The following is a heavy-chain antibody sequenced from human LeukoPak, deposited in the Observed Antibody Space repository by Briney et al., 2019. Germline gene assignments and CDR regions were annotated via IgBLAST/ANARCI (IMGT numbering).Heavy chain of an antibody. D-gene: IGHD4-17*01. CDR1: GGSFSGYY. V-gene: IGHV4-34*01. CDR2: INHSGSA. Sequence: SETLSLTCAVSGGSFSGYYWTWIRQPPGKGLEWIGEINHSGSANYSPSLKSRVTISLDTSKNQFSLNLSSVTAADTAVYYYARGQGTVTTHWGQGTLVTVSS. CDR3: ARGQGTVTTH. J-gene: IGHJ4*02.